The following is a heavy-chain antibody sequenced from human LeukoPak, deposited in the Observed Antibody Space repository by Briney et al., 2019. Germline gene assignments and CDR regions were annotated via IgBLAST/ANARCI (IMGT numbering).Heavy chain of an antibody. D-gene: IGHD2-15*01. CDR2: FSYSGST. V-gene: IGHV4-39*01. J-gene: IGHJ4*02. Sequence: PSETLSLTCTVSGGSISSSSYYWGWIRQPPGKGLEWIGIFSYSGSTYYNPSLQGRVTISVDTSKNQVSLQVSSLTASDTAVYYCARLGYCSGGSCYSLPPDYWGQGTLVTVSS. CDR3: ARLGYCSGGSCYSLPPDY. CDR1: GGSISSSSYY.